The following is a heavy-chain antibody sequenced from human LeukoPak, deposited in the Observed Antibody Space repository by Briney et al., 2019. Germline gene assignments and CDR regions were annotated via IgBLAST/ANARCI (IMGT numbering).Heavy chain of an antibody. D-gene: IGHD3-22*01. CDR3: AKARGLIGGAFDI. Sequence: GGSLRLSCAASRFTFDDYIMHWVRQAPGKGLEWVSLISWDGETTYYADSVKGRFATSRDNSKNSLYLQMNSLRSEDTALYYCAKARGLIGGAFDIWGQGTMVTVSS. V-gene: IGHV3-43*01. CDR2: ISWDGETT. CDR1: RFTFDDYI. J-gene: IGHJ3*02.